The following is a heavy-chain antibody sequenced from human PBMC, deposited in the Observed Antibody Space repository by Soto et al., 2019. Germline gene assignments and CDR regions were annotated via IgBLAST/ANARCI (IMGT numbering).Heavy chain of an antibody. D-gene: IGHD5-18*01. V-gene: IGHV4-39*01. J-gene: IGHJ4*02. Sequence: PSETLSLTCTVSGGSISSIYSWGWIRQPPGKGLEWIGSVSYSGSTYYSPSLNNRVTISVDTSKNQFSLKLSSVTAADTAVYYCATPGRWLQRAPFDYWGQGTLLTVSS. CDR1: GGSISSIYS. CDR2: VSYSGST. CDR3: ATPGRWLQRAPFDY.